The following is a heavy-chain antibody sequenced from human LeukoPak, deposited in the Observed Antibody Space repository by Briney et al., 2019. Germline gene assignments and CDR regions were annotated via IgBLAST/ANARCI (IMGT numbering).Heavy chain of an antibody. V-gene: IGHV3-21*01. Sequence: PGGSLRLSCAASGFTFSSYSMNWVRQAPGKGLEWVSSISSSSSYIYYADSVKGRFTISRDNAKNSLYPQMNSLRAEDTAVYYCEAHYGGNSGRGYYFGYWGQGTLVTVSS. D-gene: IGHD4-23*01. J-gene: IGHJ4*02. CDR1: GFTFSSYS. CDR2: ISSSSSYI. CDR3: EAHYGGNSGRGYYFGY.